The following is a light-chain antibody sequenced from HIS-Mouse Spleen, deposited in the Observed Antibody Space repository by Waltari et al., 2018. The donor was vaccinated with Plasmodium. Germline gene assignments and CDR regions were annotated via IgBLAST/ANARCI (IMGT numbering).Light chain of an antibody. J-gene: IGLJ3*02. CDR3: YSAADNNWV. CDR2: KDS. Sequence: SYELTQPSSVSVSPGQTARITCSGDVLAKKTARWFQHKPGQAPVLVIYKDSERPSGIPERFSGSSSGTTVTLTISWAQVEDEADYYCYSAADNNWVFGGGTKLTVL. CDR1: VLAKKT. V-gene: IGLV3-27*01.